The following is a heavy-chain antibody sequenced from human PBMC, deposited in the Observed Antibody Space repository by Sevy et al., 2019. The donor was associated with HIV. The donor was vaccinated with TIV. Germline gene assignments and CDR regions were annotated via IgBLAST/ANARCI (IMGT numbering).Heavy chain of an antibody. J-gene: IGHJ4*02. V-gene: IGHV1-2*02. CDR3: ARSEDYYDSSGYSQPFDY. D-gene: IGHD3-22*01. CDR2: INPNSGGT. Sequence: ASVKVSCKASGYTFTGYYMHWVRQAPGQGLEWMGWINPNSGGTNYAQKFQGRVTMPRDTSISTAYMELGRLRSDDTAVYYCARSEDYYDSSGYSQPFDYWGQGTLVTVSS. CDR1: GYTFTGYY.